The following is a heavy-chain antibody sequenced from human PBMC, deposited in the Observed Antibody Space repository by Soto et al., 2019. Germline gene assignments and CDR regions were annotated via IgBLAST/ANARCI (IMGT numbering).Heavy chain of an antibody. D-gene: IGHD3-10*01. V-gene: IGHV3-9*01. CDR2: VSPTGDTV. J-gene: IGHJ4*02. CDR3: LTDAPNGSIDD. Sequence: VQVVASGGGLVQPGRSLRLSCAVSGFRFEQYVMHWVRQAPGKGLECVSTVSPTGDTVAYADSVEGRFTVSRDNAKNSLYLPMNSLKGDDPAFYYFLTDAPNGSIDDWGQGTLVTVSS. CDR1: GFRFEQYV.